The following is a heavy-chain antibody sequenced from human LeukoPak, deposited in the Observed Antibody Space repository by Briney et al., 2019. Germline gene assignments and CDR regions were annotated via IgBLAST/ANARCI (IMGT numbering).Heavy chain of an antibody. CDR3: TKGQAVAGTTFDS. Sequence: GGSLRLSCVASGFTFSSHAMSWVRQAPGKGLEWISDISASGANTYYADSVRGRFTISRDNSKNTLSLQVNSLRAEDTAVYYCTKGQAVAGTTFDSWGWGTLVTASS. J-gene: IGHJ4*02. CDR1: GFTFSSHA. V-gene: IGHV3-23*01. D-gene: IGHD6-19*01. CDR2: ISASGANT.